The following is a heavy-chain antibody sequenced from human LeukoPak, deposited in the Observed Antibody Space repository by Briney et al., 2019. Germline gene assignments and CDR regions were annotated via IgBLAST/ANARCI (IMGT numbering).Heavy chain of an antibody. CDR3: ARGGLDY. CDR1: GGSFSGYY. J-gene: IGHJ4*02. V-gene: IGHV4-34*01. CDR2: INHSGST. Sequence: SETLSLTCAVYGGSFSGYYWSWIRRPPGKGLEWIGEINHSGSTNYNPSLKSRVTISVDTSKNQFSLKLSSVTAADTAVYYCARGGLDYWGQGTLVTVSS.